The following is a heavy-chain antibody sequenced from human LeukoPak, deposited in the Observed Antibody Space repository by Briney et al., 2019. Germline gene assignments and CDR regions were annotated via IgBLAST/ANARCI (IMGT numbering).Heavy chain of an antibody. CDR2: INPSGGST. J-gene: IGHJ3*02. V-gene: IGHV1-46*03. D-gene: IGHD3-22*01. CDR3: ARADSSGFAFDI. CDR1: GYTFTSYY. Sequence: ASVRVSCKASGYTFTSYYMHWVRQAPGQGLEWMGIINPSGGSTSYAQKFQGRVTMTRDTSTSTVYMELSSLRSEDTAVYYCARADSSGFAFDIWGQGTMVAVSS.